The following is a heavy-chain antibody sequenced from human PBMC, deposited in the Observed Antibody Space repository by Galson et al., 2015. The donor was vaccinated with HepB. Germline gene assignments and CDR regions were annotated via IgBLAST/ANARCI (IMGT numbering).Heavy chain of an antibody. Sequence: SLRLSCAASGFTFSSYAMHWVRQAPGKGLEWVAVISYDGSNKYYADSVKGRFTISRDNSKNTLYRQMNSLRAEDTAVYYCARAMFTYSSIGWYFDLWGRGTLVTVSS. D-gene: IGHD6-13*01. CDR3: ARAMFTYSSIGWYFDL. J-gene: IGHJ2*01. CDR2: ISYDGSNK. CDR1: GFTFSSYA. V-gene: IGHV3-30*04.